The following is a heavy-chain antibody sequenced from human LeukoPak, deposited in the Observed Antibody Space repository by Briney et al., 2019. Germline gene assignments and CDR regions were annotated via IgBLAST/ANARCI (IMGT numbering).Heavy chain of an antibody. D-gene: IGHD2-21*01. CDR1: GGSISSYY. CDR2: IYNSGIT. CDR3: ARQALWFFDH. V-gene: IGHV4-59*01. Sequence: SETLSLTCTVSGGSISSYYWSWIRQPPGKGLEWIGYIYNSGITNYNPSLKSRVTISVDTSKNQFSLKLSSVTAADTAVYYCARQALWFFDHWGQGTLVTVSS. J-gene: IGHJ4*02.